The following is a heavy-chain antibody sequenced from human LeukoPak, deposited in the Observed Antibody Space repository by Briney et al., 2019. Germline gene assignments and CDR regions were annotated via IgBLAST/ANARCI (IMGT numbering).Heavy chain of an antibody. D-gene: IGHD6-6*01. J-gene: IGHJ4*02. V-gene: IGHV4-30-2*01. CDR1: GGSISSGGYY. CDR2: IYHSGST. Sequence: SETLSLTCTVSGGSISSGGYYWSWIRQPPGKGLEWIGYIYHSGSTYYNPSLKSRVTISVDRSKNQFSLKLSSVTAADTAVYYRARDIAARLDYWGQGTLVTVST. CDR3: ARDIAARLDY.